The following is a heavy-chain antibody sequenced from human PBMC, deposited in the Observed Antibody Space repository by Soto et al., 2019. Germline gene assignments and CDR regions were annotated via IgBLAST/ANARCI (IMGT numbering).Heavy chain of an antibody. Sequence: PSETLSLTCTVSGGSISSYYWSWIRQPPGKCLEWFGYIYYSGSTNYNPSLKSRVTISVDTSKNLFSLKLISVTAADTAVYYCARGTTYYYDSSGYHHDYWGQGTLVTVSS. D-gene: IGHD3-22*01. CDR3: ARGTTYYYDSSGYHHDY. V-gene: IGHV4-59*01. CDR2: IYYSGST. J-gene: IGHJ4*02. CDR1: GGSISSYY.